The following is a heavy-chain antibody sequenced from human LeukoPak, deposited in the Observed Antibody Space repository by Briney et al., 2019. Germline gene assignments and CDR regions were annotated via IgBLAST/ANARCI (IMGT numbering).Heavy chain of an antibody. CDR3: AKERVSRYFDWLPVDLDY. Sequence: PGGSLRLSCAASGFTFSSYGMHWVRQAPGKGLEWVAFIRYDGSNKYYADSVKGRFTISRDNSKNTLYLQMNSLRAEDTAVYYCAKERVSRYFDWLPVDLDYWGQGTLVTVSS. V-gene: IGHV3-30*02. CDR2: IRYDGSNK. CDR1: GFTFSSYG. J-gene: IGHJ4*02. D-gene: IGHD3-9*01.